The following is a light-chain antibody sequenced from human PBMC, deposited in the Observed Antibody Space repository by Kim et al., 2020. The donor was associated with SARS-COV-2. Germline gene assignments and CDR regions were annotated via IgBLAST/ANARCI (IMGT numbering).Light chain of an antibody. V-gene: IGKV1-12*01. J-gene: IGKJ1*01. CDR3: QQANSFPRT. CDR2: AAT. Sequence: GERVSISGRAREEINNWLAWYQQRPGKAPRLLMFAATSLQSGVPSRFSGSASGTNFTLTITSLQPEDFATYYCQQANSFPRTFGQGTKLEI. CDR1: EEINNW.